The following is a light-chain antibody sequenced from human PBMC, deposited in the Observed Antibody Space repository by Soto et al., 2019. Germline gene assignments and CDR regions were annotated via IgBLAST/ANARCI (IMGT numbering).Light chain of an antibody. CDR2: XAS. J-gene: IGKJ1*01. Sequence: EVVLTQSPDTLSLPPGERAALSCRASQSISSYLALYQQKPGQAPRVLIYXASSRATGIPARFSGSGSGTDFTLTIRSLEPEDFAVYYCQQLTDWPPQWTFRQGTKVDIK. V-gene: IGKV3-11*01. CDR1: QSISSY. CDR3: QQLTDWPPQWT.